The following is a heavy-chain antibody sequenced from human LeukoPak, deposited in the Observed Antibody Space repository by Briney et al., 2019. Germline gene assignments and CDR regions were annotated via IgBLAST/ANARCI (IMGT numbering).Heavy chain of an antibody. CDR1: GYTFINYG. CDR2: ISAYNGNT. CDR3: ARDVNRGYYDSSGYPY. Sequence: ASVKVSCKASGYTFINYGINWVRQAPGQGLEWMGWISAYNGNTNYAQSLQGRVTMTTDTSTSTVYMEMRSLTSDDTAVYYCARDVNRGYYDSSGYPYWGQGTLVTVSS. V-gene: IGHV1-18*01. J-gene: IGHJ4*02. D-gene: IGHD3-22*01.